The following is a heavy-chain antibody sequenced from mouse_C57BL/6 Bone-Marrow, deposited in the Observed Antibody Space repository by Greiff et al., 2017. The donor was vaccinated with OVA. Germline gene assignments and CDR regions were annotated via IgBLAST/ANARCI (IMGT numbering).Heavy chain of an antibody. V-gene: IGHV1-58*01. Sequence: EVQLQQSGAELVRPGSSVKMSCKPSGYTFTSYGINWVKQRPGQGLEWIGYIYTGTGYTEYTEKFKGKATLTSDTSSSTASMQLSSLTSEDSTIDFCAIKEVLYYYGCRYFDVWGRGTTVTVSS. CDR2: IYTGTGYT. CDR1: GYTFTSYG. J-gene: IGHJ1*03. CDR3: AIKEVLYYYGCRYFDV. D-gene: IGHD1-1*01.